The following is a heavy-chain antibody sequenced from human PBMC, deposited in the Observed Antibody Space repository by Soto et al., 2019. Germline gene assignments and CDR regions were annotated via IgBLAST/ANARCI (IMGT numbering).Heavy chain of an antibody. CDR1: GGSISSSSYY. V-gene: IGHV4-39*01. CDR3: ARHLRCSGGSCPEGGSIDY. D-gene: IGHD2-15*01. J-gene: IGHJ4*02. Sequence: SETLSLTCTVSGGSISSSSYYWGWIRQPPGKGLEWIGSIYYSGSTYYNPSLKSRVTISVDTSKNQFSLKLSSVTAADTAVYYCARHLRCSGGSCPEGGSIDYWGQGTLVTVSS. CDR2: IYYSGST.